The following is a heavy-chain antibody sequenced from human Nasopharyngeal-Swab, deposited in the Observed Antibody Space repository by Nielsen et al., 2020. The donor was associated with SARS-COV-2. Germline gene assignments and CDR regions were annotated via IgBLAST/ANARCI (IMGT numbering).Heavy chain of an antibody. V-gene: IGHV3-49*04. CDR2: IRSKAYGGTT. Sequence: GGSLRLSCTASGFTFGDYAMSWVRQAPGKGLEWVGFIRSKAYGGTTEYAASVKGRFTISRDDSKSIAYLQMNSLKTEDTAVYYCTRPMFIDYYGSGSPGYWGQGTLVTVSS. CDR3: TRPMFIDYYGSGSPGY. CDR1: GFTFGDYA. D-gene: IGHD3-10*01. J-gene: IGHJ4*02.